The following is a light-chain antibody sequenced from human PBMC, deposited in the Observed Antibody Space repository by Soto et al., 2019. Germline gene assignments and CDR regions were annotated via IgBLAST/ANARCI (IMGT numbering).Light chain of an antibody. CDR2: QDS. V-gene: IGLV3-1*01. CDR1: KLGDKY. CDR3: QAWDSSTGI. Sequence: SYELTQPPAVSVSPGQTASITCSGDKLGDKYACWYQQKPGQSPVLVIYQDSKRHSGIPERFSGSNSGNTATLTISGTQAMDEADYYCQAWDSSTGIFGTGTEVTV. J-gene: IGLJ1*01.